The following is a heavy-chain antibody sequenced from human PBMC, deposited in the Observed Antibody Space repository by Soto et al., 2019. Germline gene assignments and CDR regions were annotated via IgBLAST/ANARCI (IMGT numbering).Heavy chain of an antibody. CDR3: VGEVGFQLIY. D-gene: IGHD2-2*01. V-gene: IGHV3-48*01. CDR2: ITSSSVT. CDR1: GFTFSTHS. J-gene: IGHJ4*02. Sequence: EVQLVESGGGLVQPGESLRLSCAASGFTFSTHSMNWVRQAPGKGLKWISYITSSSVTMYADSVKGRFTISRDNAKNSLYLQMNSLRAEDKAVYFCVGEVGFQLIYWGQGTLVTVSS.